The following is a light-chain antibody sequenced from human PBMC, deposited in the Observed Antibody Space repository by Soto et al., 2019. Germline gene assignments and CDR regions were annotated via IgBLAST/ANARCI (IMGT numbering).Light chain of an antibody. V-gene: IGLV2-14*01. CDR2: EVT. CDR3: ISYTTTGALV. CDR1: IYDVGAYNY. Sequence: QSALTQPASVSGSPGQSITISCTGTIYDVGAYNYVSWYQQFPCKAPKLILYEVTNRPSGISDRFSGFRSGSTASLTVSRLQPEDDAHYYCISYTTTGALVFGGGTKVTVL. J-gene: IGLJ2*01.